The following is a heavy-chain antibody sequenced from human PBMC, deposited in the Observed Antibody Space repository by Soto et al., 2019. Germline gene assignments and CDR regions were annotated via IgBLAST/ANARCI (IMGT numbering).Heavy chain of an antibody. J-gene: IGHJ4*02. CDR2: IWYDGSKQ. CDR1: GFVFRNFG. Sequence: QVQLVESGGAVVQPGRSLRLSCVVSGFVFRNFGMHWVRQAPDKGLEWLAVIWYDGSKQYYGDSVKGRFTISRDNSKNTVYLQMNSLRVEDTAVYFCAGASRQPEPYDFDYWGQGTLVTVSS. D-gene: IGHD3-16*01. CDR3: AGASRQPEPYDFDY. V-gene: IGHV3-33*01.